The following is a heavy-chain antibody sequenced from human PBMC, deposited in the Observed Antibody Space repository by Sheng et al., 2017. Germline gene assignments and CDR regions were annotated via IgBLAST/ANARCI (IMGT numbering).Heavy chain of an antibody. D-gene: IGHD6-13*01. Sequence: QVQLVESGGGVVQPGGSLRLSCAASGFTFSSYGMHWVRQAPGKGLEWVAFIRYDGSNKYYADSVKGRFTISRDNSKNTLYLQMNSLRAEDTAVYYCAKGPPYSSLGYYYYMDVWGKGTTVTVSS. J-gene: IGHJ6*03. CDR1: GFTFSSYG. CDR2: IRYDGSNK. V-gene: IGHV3-30*02. CDR3: AKGPPYSSLGYYYYMDV.